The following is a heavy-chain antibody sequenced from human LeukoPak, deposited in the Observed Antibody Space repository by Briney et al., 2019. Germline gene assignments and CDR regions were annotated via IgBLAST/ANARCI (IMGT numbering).Heavy chain of an antibody. CDR3: VRDTGGSGSYPDY. Sequence: PGGSLTLSCAASGFTFSNYWMTWVRQAPGKGLEWVANINQDGSERYYVDSVRGRFTISRDNAKNSVYLQVNSLRVEDSAMYYCVRDTGGSGSYPDYWGQGVLVTVSS. J-gene: IGHJ4*02. CDR1: GFTFSNYW. CDR2: INQDGSER. V-gene: IGHV3-7*01. D-gene: IGHD1-26*01.